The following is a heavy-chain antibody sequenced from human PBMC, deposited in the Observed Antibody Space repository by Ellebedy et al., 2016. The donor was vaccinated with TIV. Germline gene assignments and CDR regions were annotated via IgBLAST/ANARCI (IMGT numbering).Heavy chain of an antibody. V-gene: IGHV3-7*01. D-gene: IGHD1-26*01. CDR2: IKQDGSDK. CDR3: ARVSSGSYKTDFDY. J-gene: IGHJ4*02. Sequence: GESLKISCVDSGLTFSRYWMSWVRQTPGRGLEWVANIKQDGSDKNYVDSVKGRFTISRDNAKNSLYLQMNSLRAEDTAVYYCARVSSGSYKTDFDYWGQGILVTVSS. CDR1: GLTFSRYW.